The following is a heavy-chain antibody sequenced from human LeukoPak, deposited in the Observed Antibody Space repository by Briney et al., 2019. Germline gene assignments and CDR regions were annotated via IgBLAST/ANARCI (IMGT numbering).Heavy chain of an antibody. CDR1: GFTFSSYA. D-gene: IGHD6-13*01. CDR2: ISYDGSNK. Sequence: GRSLRLSCAASGFTFSSYAMHWVRQAPGKGLEWVAVISYDGSNKYYADSVKGRFTISRDNSKNTLYLQMNSLRAEDTAVYYCARDVRAAAGTTFGYWGQGTLVTVFS. CDR3: ARDVRAAAGTTFGY. J-gene: IGHJ4*02. V-gene: IGHV3-30-3*01.